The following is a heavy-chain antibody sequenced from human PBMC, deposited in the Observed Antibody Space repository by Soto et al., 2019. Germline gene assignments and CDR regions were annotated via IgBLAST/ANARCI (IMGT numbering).Heavy chain of an antibody. Sequence: GGALRLSCAASGFTFSTYSMNWVRQAPGKGLEWVSSISSASTYIYYADSVKGRFTISRDNAKNLLFLQMNSLRAEDTAVYYCARDCSSTSCYRPPNWFDPWGQGTLVTVSS. J-gene: IGHJ5*02. D-gene: IGHD2-2*01. CDR1: GFTFSTYS. V-gene: IGHV3-21*01. CDR3: ARDCSSTSCYRPPNWFDP. CDR2: ISSASTYI.